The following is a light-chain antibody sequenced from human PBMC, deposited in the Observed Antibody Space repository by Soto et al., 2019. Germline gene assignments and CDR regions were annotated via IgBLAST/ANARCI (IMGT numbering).Light chain of an antibody. CDR3: LQYGRSPRT. CDR1: QSFGSTY. CDR2: GAS. J-gene: IGKJ2*01. V-gene: IGKV3-20*01. Sequence: EIVLTQSPGTLSLSPGERATLSCRASQSFGSTYLVWYQQKPGEAPRLLIYGASSRATGIPDRFSGSGSGTDFSLTISSLEPEDFAVYYCLQYGRSPRTFGQGTKLEIK.